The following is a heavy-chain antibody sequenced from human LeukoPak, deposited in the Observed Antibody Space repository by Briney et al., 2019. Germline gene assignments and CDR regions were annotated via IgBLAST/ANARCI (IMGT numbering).Heavy chain of an antibody. CDR3: ARVGGYGYYYYYMDV. Sequence: SDTLSLTCTVSRYSISSGYYWAWIRQPPGKGLEWIGSIYHSGSAYYSASLKSRVTISVDTSKNQFSLKVNSPPAADTAVYYCARVGGYGYYYYYMDVWGKGTTVTVSS. D-gene: IGHD5-12*01. J-gene: IGHJ6*03. V-gene: IGHV4-38-2*02. CDR1: RYSISSGYY. CDR2: IYHSGSA.